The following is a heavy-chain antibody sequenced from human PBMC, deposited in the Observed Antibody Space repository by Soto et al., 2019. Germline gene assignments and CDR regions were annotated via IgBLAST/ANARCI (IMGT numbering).Heavy chain of an antibody. CDR2: IDHVGST. J-gene: IGHJ4*02. CDR3: ARGYHGYSYANFDY. CDR1: GGSFSDYY. D-gene: IGHD6-13*01. V-gene: IGHV4-34*01. Sequence: SETLSLTCAFYGGSFSDYYWGWLRQPPGKGLEWIGEIDHVGSTMYNPSLKGRVTISVDTSKNQFSLNLSSVTAADTAVYYCARGYHGYSYANFDYWGQGILVTVSS.